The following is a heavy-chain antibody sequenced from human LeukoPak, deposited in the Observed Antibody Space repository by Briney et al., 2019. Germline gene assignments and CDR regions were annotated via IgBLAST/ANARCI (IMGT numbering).Heavy chain of an antibody. CDR1: GFTFSSYA. CDR3: ARRGGSPLGAFDI. V-gene: IGHV3-30-3*01. D-gene: IGHD1-26*01. J-gene: IGHJ3*02. CDR2: ISYDGSNK. Sequence: GGSLRLSCAASGFTFSSYAMHWVRQAPGKGLEWVAVISYDGSNKYYADSVKGRFTISRDNSKNTLYLQMNSLRAEDTAVYYCARRGGSPLGAFDIWGQGTMVTVSS.